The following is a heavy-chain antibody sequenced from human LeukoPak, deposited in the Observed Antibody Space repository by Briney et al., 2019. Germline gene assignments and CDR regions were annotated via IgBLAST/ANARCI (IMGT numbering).Heavy chain of an antibody. Sequence: SETLSLTCTVSGGSISSYYWSWIRQPPGKGLECIGYIYYSGSTNYNPSLKSRVTIPGNTPRNQFSLKLSSVTAAVTAVYYCARSGYSGYDYAFDYWGPGTLVTVSS. CDR3: ARSGYSGYDYAFDY. V-gene: IGHV4-59*01. D-gene: IGHD5-12*01. CDR1: GGSISSYY. J-gene: IGHJ4*02. CDR2: IYYSGST.